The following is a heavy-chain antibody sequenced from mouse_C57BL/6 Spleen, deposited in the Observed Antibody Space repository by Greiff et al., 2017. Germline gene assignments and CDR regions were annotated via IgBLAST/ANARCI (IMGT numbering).Heavy chain of an antibody. J-gene: IGHJ2*01. V-gene: IGHV1-18*01. Sequence: VQLKESGPELVKPGASVKIPCKASGYTFTDYNMDWVKQSHGKSLEWIGDINPNNGGTIYNQKFKGKATLTVDKSSSTAYMELRSLTSEDTAVYYCARRAGIDEDSFDYWGQGTTLTVSS. CDR3: ARRAGIDEDSFDY. D-gene: IGHD3-1*01. CDR2: INPNNGGT. CDR1: GYTFTDYN.